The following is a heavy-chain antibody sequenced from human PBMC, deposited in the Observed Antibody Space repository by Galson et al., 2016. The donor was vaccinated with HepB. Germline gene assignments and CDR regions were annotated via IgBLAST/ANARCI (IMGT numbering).Heavy chain of an antibody. J-gene: IGHJ4*02. D-gene: IGHD6-13*01. CDR3: AKGEAASSWYAPFDY. CDR1: GFTVSNNY. CDR2: LYSGGSS. Sequence: SLRLSCAAAGFTVSNNYMSWVRQAPGRGLEWVSTLYSGGSSYYADSVEGRFTVSRDNSKKTLYLQMNSLRADDTAVYYCAKGEAASSWYAPFDYWGQGTLVTVSA. V-gene: IGHV3-53*05.